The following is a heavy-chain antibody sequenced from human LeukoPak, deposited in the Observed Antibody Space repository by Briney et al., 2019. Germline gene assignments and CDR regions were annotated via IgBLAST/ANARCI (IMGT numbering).Heavy chain of an antibody. Sequence: SVKVSCKASGGTFSSYAISWVRQAPGQGLEWMGGIIPIFGTANYAQKFQGRVTMTRDTSTSTVYMELSSLRSEDTAVYYCARSRSVIAVAGTGYYFDYWGQGTLVTVSS. CDR3: ARSRSVIAVAGTGYYFDY. CDR2: IIPIFGTA. J-gene: IGHJ4*02. CDR1: GGTFSSYA. V-gene: IGHV1-69*05. D-gene: IGHD6-19*01.